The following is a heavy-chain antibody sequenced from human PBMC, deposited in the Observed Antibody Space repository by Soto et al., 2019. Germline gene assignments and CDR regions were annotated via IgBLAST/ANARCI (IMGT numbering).Heavy chain of an antibody. J-gene: IGHJ6*02. CDR1: GYSFTSYG. CDR2: INAYNGDT. CDR3: ARVGSGGTYGMDV. V-gene: IGHV1-18*01. D-gene: IGHD2-15*01. Sequence: QDQLVQSGAEVKKPGASVKVSCKASGYSFTSYGISWVRQVPGQGLEWMGWINAYNGDTNYPQKVQGRVTMTTDTSTSTAYMELRSMRSDDTAVYYCARVGSGGTYGMDVWGQGTTVTVS.